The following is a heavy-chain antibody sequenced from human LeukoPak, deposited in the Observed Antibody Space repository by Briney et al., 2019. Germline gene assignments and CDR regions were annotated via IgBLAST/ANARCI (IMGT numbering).Heavy chain of an antibody. Sequence: GGSLRLSCAASGFTFSSYGMHWVRQAPGKGLEWVAVISYDGSNKYYADSVKGRFTISRDNSKNTLYLQMNSLRAEGTAVYYCAKEAAAGTELDYWGQGTLVTVSS. CDR3: AKEAAAGTELDY. V-gene: IGHV3-30*18. CDR1: GFTFSSYG. J-gene: IGHJ4*02. D-gene: IGHD6-13*01. CDR2: ISYDGSNK.